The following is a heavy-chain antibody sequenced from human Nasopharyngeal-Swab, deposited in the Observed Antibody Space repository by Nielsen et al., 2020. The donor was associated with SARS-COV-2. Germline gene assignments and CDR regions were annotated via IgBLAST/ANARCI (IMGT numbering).Heavy chain of an antibody. Sequence: GSLRLSCTVSGGSISSYYWSWIRQPPGKGLEWIGYIYYSGSTNYNPSLQSRLTISVDTSKNQFSLKLTSVTAADTAVYYCAARRDYFGSWGQGTLVTVSS. CDR3: AARRDYFGS. CDR1: GGSISSYY. CDR2: IYYSGST. J-gene: IGHJ4*02. V-gene: IGHV4-59*01.